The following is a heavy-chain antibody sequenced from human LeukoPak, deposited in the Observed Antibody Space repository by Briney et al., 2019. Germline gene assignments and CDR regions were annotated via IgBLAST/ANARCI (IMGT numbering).Heavy chain of an antibody. J-gene: IGHJ4*02. CDR3: AKNINHLE. CDR2: ISTSGT. Sequence: PGGSLRLSCAASGFTFSNFAMTWVRQAPGKGLEWVSVISTSGTYYAESVKGRFTISRDNSKNTLYLQMSSLRAEDTAVYYCAKNINHLEWGQGTLVTVSS. CDR1: GFTFSNFA. D-gene: IGHD1-14*01. V-gene: IGHV3-23*01.